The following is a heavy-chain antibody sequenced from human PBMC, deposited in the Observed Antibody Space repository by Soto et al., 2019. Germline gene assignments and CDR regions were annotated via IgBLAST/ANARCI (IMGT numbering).Heavy chain of an antibody. J-gene: IGHJ4*02. Sequence: GGSLRLSCAASGFTFSSYDMSWVRQAPGKGLEWVSGLSGSGGNTYYADSVKGRFTISRDNSRNTLYMQMNNLRAEDTAVYYCATAKWDYYDSSGQPAYYFDYWGLGTLVTVSS. CDR2: LSGSGGNT. CDR1: GFTFSSYD. D-gene: IGHD3-22*01. CDR3: ATAKWDYYDSSGQPAYYFDY. V-gene: IGHV3-23*01.